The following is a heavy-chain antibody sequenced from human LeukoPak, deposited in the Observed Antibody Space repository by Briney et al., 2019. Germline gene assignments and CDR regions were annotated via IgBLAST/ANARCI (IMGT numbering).Heavy chain of an antibody. Sequence: GGSLRLSCAASGFTFTSYGMSWFRQAPGKGLEWVSSITYSGGSTYYADSVKGRFTISRDNSKNTLYLQMNSLRAEDTAVYYCAKDIVLLSASIGGTPDYWGQGTLVTVSS. V-gene: IGHV3-23*01. J-gene: IGHJ4*02. CDR2: ITYSGGST. CDR3: AKDIVLLSASIGGTPDY. D-gene: IGHD2-2*02. CDR1: GFTFTSYG.